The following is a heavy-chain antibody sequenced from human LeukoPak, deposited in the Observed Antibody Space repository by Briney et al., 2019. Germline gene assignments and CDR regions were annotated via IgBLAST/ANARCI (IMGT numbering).Heavy chain of an antibody. V-gene: IGHV4-34*01. D-gene: IGHD5-18*01. CDR3: ARGGGQLWFKKFDY. CDR2: INHSGST. J-gene: IGHJ4*02. Sequence: PSETLSLTCAVYGGSFSGYYWSWIRQPPGKGLEWIGEINHSGSTNYNPSLKSRVTISVDTSKNQFSLKLSSVTAADTAVYYCARGGGQLWFKKFDYWGQGTLVTVSS. CDR1: GGSFSGYY.